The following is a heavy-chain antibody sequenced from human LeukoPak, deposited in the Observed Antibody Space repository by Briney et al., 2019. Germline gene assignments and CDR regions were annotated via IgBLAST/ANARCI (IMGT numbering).Heavy chain of an antibody. V-gene: IGHV4-4*02. J-gene: IGHJ6*02. CDR3: ARDRSPEGYYDSSHWDYYHGMDV. CDR2: IYHSGST. CDR1: GGSISSSNW. Sequence: KASETLSLTCAVSGGSISSSNWWSWVRQPPGKGLEWIGEIYHSGSTNYNPSLKSRVTISVDTSKNQFSLNLSSVTAADTAMYYCARDRSPEGYYDSSHWDYYHGMDVWGQGTTVTVSS. D-gene: IGHD3-22*01.